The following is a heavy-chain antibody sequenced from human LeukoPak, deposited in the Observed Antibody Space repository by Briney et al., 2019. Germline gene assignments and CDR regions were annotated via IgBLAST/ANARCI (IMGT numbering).Heavy chain of an antibody. J-gene: IGHJ1*01. CDR3: ASTAWEWLSSGYFQH. CDR2: ISYDGSNK. V-gene: IGHV3-30*03. CDR1: GSTFSSYG. Sequence: GRSLRLSCAASGSTFSSYGMHWVRQAPGKGLEWVAVISYDGSNKYYADSVKGRFTISRDNSKNTLYLQMNSLRAEDTAVYYCASTAWEWLSSGYFQHWGQGTLVTVSS. D-gene: IGHD6-19*01.